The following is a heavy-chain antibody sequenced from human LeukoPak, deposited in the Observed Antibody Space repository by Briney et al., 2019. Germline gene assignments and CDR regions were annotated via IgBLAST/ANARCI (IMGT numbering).Heavy chain of an antibody. CDR2: ISNDGNNK. CDR1: GFSFNTYP. J-gene: IGHJ4*02. V-gene: IGHV3-30*04. D-gene: IGHD3-10*01. CDR3: ARPDDSESFYRANHY. Sequence: GRSPRLSCAASGFSFNTYPMHWVRQAPGKGLEWVAVISNDGNNKYYADSVKGRFTISRDNSNNTLSLQMNGLRVEDTAVYYCARPDDSESFYRANHYWGRGTLVTVS.